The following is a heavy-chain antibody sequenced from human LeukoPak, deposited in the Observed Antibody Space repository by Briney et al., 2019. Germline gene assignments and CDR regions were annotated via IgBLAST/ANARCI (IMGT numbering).Heavy chain of an antibody. Sequence: PGRSLRLSCAVSGFTFEDYAMHWVRQVPGKGLEWVSGISWNSDTIDLADSVKGRFTISRDNAKNSLYLQMNRLRAEDTALYYCATNGGGDSGYGNFDYWGQGTLVTVSS. CDR3: ATNGGGDSGYGNFDY. J-gene: IGHJ4*02. D-gene: IGHD5-12*01. CDR1: GFTFEDYA. CDR2: ISWNSDTI. V-gene: IGHV3-9*01.